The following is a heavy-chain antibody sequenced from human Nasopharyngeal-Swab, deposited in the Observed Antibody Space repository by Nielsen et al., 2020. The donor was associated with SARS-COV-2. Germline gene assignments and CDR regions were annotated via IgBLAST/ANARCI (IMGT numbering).Heavy chain of an antibody. CDR3: ARVFGWELLRDGFDY. CDR1: GFTFSSFW. J-gene: IGHJ4*02. V-gene: IGHV3-7*01. D-gene: IGHD1-26*01. CDR2: IKQDGSEK. Sequence: GESLKISCAASGFTFSSFWMSWVRQAPGKGLEWVANIKQDGSEKYYADSVKGRFTISRDNAKNSLYLQMNSLRAEDTAVYYCARVFGWELLRDGFDYWGQGTLVTVSS.